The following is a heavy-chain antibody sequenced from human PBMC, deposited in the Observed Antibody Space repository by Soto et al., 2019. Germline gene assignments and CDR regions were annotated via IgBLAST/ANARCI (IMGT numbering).Heavy chain of an antibody. J-gene: IGHJ5*02. CDR2: ISAYSGDI. Sequence: ASVKVSCKASDYTCASYGVSWVRQAPGEGLEWMGWISAYSGDIKYAQNFQGRVTLTTDTSTSTAYMELRSLRSDDTAVYYCARALDERLTGYYHPGDPWGQGTQVTVSS. V-gene: IGHV1-18*01. CDR1: DYTCASYG. CDR3: ARALDERLTGYYHPGDP. D-gene: IGHD3-9*01.